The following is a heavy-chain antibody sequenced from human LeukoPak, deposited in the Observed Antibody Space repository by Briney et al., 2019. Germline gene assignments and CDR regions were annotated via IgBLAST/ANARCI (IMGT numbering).Heavy chain of an antibody. CDR1: GYTFTGYY. J-gene: IGHJ3*02. Sequence: GASVKVSCKASGYTFTGYYMHWVRQAPGQGLEWMGWINPNSGGTNYAQKFQGRVTMTRDTSISTAYMELSRLRSDDTAVYYCAMGFNWGSRDAFDIWGQGTMVTVSS. D-gene: IGHD7-27*01. CDR3: AMGFNWGSRDAFDI. CDR2: INPNSGGT. V-gene: IGHV1-2*02.